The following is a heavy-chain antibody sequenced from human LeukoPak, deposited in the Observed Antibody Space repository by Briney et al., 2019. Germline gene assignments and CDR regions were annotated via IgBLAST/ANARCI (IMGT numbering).Heavy chain of an antibody. CDR1: GGSISSTSHY. CDR2: IYYSGYT. Sequence: PSETLSLTCTVSGGSISSTSHYWGWIRQPPGKGLEWIGSIYYSGYTYYNPSLKSRVTISVDTSKNQFSLRLSSVTAADTAVYYCATHPKCKYYPSGSESDFWGQGTLVTVSS. CDR3: ATHPKCKYYPSGSESDF. D-gene: IGHD3-10*01. J-gene: IGHJ4*02. V-gene: IGHV4-39*01.